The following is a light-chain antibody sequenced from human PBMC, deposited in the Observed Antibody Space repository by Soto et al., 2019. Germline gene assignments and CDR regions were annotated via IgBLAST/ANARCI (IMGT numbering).Light chain of an antibody. J-gene: IGKJ1*01. CDR2: GAS. Sequence: EIVMTQSAATLSVSPGERATRSCRASQSVSSNLAWYQQKPGQAPRLLIYGASTRATGIPARFSGSGSGTEFTLTISSLQSEDFAVYYCQQYNNWPPRTFGQGTKVDIK. CDR1: QSVSSN. V-gene: IGKV3-15*01. CDR3: QQYNNWPPRT.